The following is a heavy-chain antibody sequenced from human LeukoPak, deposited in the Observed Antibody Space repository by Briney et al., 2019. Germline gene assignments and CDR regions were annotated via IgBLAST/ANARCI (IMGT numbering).Heavy chain of an antibody. CDR3: ASGWTQTYYDFWSPRREY. CDR1: GFTFSSYS. D-gene: IGHD3-3*01. J-gene: IGHJ3*01. V-gene: IGHV3-21*01. CDR2: ISSSSSYI. Sequence: GGSLRLSCAASGFTFSSYSMNWVRQAPGKGLEWVSSISSSSSYIYYADSVKGRFTISRDNAKNSLYLQMNSLRAEDTAVYYCASGWTQTYYDFWSPRREYWGQGTMVTVSS.